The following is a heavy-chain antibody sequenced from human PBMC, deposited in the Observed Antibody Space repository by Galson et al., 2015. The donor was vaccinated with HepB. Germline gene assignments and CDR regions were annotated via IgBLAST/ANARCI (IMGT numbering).Heavy chain of an antibody. Sequence: SLRLSCAASGFTFSSYSMNWVRQAPGKRLEWVSYISSSSSTIYCADSVKGRFTISRDNAKNSLYLQMNSLRAEDTAVYYCARVGWELRSDAFDIWGQGTMVTVSS. J-gene: IGHJ3*02. CDR1: GFTFSSYS. V-gene: IGHV3-48*01. CDR3: ARVGWELRSDAFDI. CDR2: ISSSSSTI. D-gene: IGHD1-26*01.